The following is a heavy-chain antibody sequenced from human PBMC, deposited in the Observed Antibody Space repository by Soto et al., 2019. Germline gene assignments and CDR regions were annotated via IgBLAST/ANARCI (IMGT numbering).Heavy chain of an antibody. CDR3: ATFLSTTSPDV. Sequence: SQTRSLTFAISGASVSGKSSAWNCIRRCPSRGLEWLGRTYYRSKLYNDYAVSVKSRITINPDTSKNQFSLQLNSLTPEDTAVYYCATFLSTTSPDVWGQGTTVTVSS. CDR1: GASVSGKSSA. J-gene: IGHJ6*02. CDR2: TYYRSKLYN. D-gene: IGHD2-2*01. V-gene: IGHV6-1*01.